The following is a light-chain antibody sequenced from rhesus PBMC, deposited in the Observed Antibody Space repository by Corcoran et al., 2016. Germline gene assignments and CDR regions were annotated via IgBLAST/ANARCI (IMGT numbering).Light chain of an antibody. Sequence: DIVMTQTPLSLPVTPGAPASISCRSSQSLLDSEDGNTYLDWYLQKPGQSPQLLIYEVSNRASGVPDRFSGSWSDTAFTLKISRVEAEDVGVYYCMQTLEFPYSFGQGTKVEIK. CDR1: QSLLDSEDGNTY. CDR3: MQTLEFPYS. J-gene: IGKJ2*01. V-gene: IGKV2-104*02. CDR2: EVS.